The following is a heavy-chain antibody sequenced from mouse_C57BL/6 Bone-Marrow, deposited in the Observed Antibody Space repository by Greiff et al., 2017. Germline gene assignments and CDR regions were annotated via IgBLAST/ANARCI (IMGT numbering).Heavy chain of an antibody. Sequence: EVQLQQSGAELVRPGASVKLSCTASGFNIKDDYMHWVKQRPEQGLEWIGWIDPENGYTEYASKFQGKATITADTSSNTAYLQLSSLTSEDTAVYYCTFLRGWFAYWGQGTLVTVSA. CDR3: TFLRGWFAY. CDR1: GFNIKDDY. D-gene: IGHD1-1*01. J-gene: IGHJ3*01. V-gene: IGHV14-4*01. CDR2: IDPENGYT.